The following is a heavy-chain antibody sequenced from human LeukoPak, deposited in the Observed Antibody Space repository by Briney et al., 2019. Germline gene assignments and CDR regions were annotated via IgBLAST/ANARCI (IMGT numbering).Heavy chain of an antibody. CDR1: GDSISNYYW. J-gene: IGHJ4*02. Sequence: TLSLTCTVSGDSISNYYWSWIRQPPGKALEWLARIDWDDDKFYSTSLKTRLTISKDTSKNQVVLTMTNMDPVDTATYYCARMAYYYDSSGYTDYFDYWGQGTLVTVSS. CDR2: IDWDDDK. CDR3: ARMAYYYDSSGYTDYFDY. D-gene: IGHD3-22*01. V-gene: IGHV2-70*04.